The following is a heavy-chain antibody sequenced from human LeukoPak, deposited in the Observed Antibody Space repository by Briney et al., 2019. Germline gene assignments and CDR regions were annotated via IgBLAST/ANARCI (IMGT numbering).Heavy chain of an antibody. CDR2: MNPNSGNT. CDR3: ARDIVVVPAIQDYYYYYGMDV. V-gene: IGHV1-8*01. CDR1: GYTFTSYD. J-gene: IGHJ6*02. Sequence: ASVKVSCKASGYTFTSYDINWVRQATGQGLEWMGWMNPNSGNTGYAQKFQGRVTMTTDTSTSTAYMELRSLRSDDTAVYYCARDIVVVPAIQDYYYYYGMDVWGQGTTVTVSS. D-gene: IGHD2-2*01.